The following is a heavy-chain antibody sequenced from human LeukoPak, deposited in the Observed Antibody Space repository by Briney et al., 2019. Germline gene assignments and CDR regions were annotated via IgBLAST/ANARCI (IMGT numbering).Heavy chain of an antibody. CDR1: GGTFSRYA. D-gene: IGHD1-14*01. CDR3: ARGGSGPEPRFYYYCMDV. J-gene: IGHJ6*03. CDR2: IIPIFGTA. Sequence: ASVKVSCKASGGTFSRYAISWVRQAPGQGLEWMGGIIPIFGTANYAQKFQGRVTITTDESTSTAYMELSSLRSEDTAVYYCARGGSGPEPRFYYYCMDVWGKGTTVTVSS. V-gene: IGHV1-69*05.